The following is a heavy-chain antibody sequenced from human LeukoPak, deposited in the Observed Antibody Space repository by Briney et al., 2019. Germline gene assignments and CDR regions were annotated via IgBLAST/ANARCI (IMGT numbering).Heavy chain of an antibody. CDR2: ISYDGSDK. Sequence: GGSLRLSCAASEFTLSSPGLHWFRQAPGKGLEWVAVISYDGSDKSYADSVKGRFTISRDNAKNTLYLQMNSLRAEDTAVYYCATHHSTKGFDYWGQGTLVTVSS. CDR3: ATHHSTKGFDY. D-gene: IGHD2-15*01. V-gene: IGHV3-30-3*01. CDR1: EFTLSSPG. J-gene: IGHJ4*02.